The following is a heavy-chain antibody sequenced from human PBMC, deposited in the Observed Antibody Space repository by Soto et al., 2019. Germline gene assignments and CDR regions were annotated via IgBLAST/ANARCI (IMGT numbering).Heavy chain of an antibody. V-gene: IGHV4-39*06. CDR3: VREANYYDSSGYWDDY. D-gene: IGHD3-22*01. CDR1: GGSISSSRYY. CDR2: IYSSGGS. Sequence: SETLSLTCTVSGGSISSSRYYWGWIRQPPGKGLEWIGSIYSSGGSNYSPSLKSRVTISVDTSKNQFTLKLRSVTAADTAVYYCVREANYYDSSGYWDDYWGQGTLVNAPQ. J-gene: IGHJ4*02.